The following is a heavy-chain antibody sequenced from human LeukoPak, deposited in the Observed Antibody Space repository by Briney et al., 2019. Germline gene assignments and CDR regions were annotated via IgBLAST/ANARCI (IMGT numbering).Heavy chain of an antibody. V-gene: IGHV4-61*02. D-gene: IGHD6-13*01. CDR3: ARVSGSSWQGGWFDP. J-gene: IGHJ5*02. CDR1: GGSISSGSYY. Sequence: SETLSLTCTVSGGSISSGSYYWSWIRQPAGKGLEWIGRIYTSGSTNYNPSLKSRVTISVDKSKNQFSLKLSSVTAADTAVYYCARVSGSSWQGGWFDPWGQGTLVTVSS. CDR2: IYTSGST.